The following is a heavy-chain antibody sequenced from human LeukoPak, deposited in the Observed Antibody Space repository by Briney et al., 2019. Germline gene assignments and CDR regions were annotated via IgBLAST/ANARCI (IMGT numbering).Heavy chain of an antibody. D-gene: IGHD3-22*01. J-gene: IGHJ4*02. CDR2: ISSSSSYI. CDR1: GFTFSSYS. Sequence: GGSLRLSCAASGFTFSSYSMNWVRQAPGKGLEWVSSISSSSSYIYYADSVKGRFTISRDNARNSLYLQMNSLRAEDTAVYYCARGGRGTIIMIVVAALDYWGQGTLVTVSS. V-gene: IGHV3-21*01. CDR3: ARGGRGTIIMIVVAALDY.